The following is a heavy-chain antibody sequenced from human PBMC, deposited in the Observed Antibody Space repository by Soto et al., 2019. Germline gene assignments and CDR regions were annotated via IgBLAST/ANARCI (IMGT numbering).Heavy chain of an antibody. V-gene: IGHV1-18*04. CDR2: ISAYNGNT. Sequence: ASVKVSCKASGYTFTSYGISWVRQAPGQGLEWMGWISAYNGNTNYAQKLQGRVTMTTDTSTSTAYMELRSLRSDDTAAYYCARDRGIGDYDFWSGYTYWGQGTLVTVSS. CDR3: ARDRGIGDYDFWSGYTY. J-gene: IGHJ4*02. CDR1: GYTFTSYG. D-gene: IGHD3-3*01.